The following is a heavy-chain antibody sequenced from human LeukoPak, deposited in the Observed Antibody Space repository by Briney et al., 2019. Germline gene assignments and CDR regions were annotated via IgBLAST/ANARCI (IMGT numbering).Heavy chain of an antibody. J-gene: IGHJ4*02. V-gene: IGHV4-39*07. D-gene: IGHD3-22*01. CDR3: ARSLNYYYDSSGSFDY. Sequence: SETLSLTCTVSGGSISSSSYYWGWVRQPPGKGLEWIGRIYISGSTNYNPSLKSRVTMSVDTSKNQFSLKLSSVTAADTAVYYCARSLNYYYDSSGSFDYWGQGTLVTVSS. CDR2: IYISGST. CDR1: GGSISSSSYY.